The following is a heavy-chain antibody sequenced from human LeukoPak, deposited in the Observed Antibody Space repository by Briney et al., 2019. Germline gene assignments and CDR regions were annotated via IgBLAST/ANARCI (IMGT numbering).Heavy chain of an antibody. CDR2: INHSGST. V-gene: IGHV4-39*07. J-gene: IGHJ5*02. Sequence: SETLSLTCTVSGGSFSSSSYYWSWIRQPPGKGLEWIGEINHSGSTNYNPSLKSRVTISVDTSKNQFSLKLSSVTAADTAVYYCARVETYYDILTGYYGSGWFDPWGQGTLVTVSS. D-gene: IGHD3-9*01. CDR1: GGSFSSSSYY. CDR3: ARVETYYDILTGYYGSGWFDP.